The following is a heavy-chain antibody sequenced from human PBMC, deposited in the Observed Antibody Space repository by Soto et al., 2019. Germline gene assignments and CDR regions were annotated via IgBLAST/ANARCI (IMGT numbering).Heavy chain of an antibody. J-gene: IGHJ6*02. D-gene: IGHD3-9*01. Sequence: QVQLVQSGAEVKKPGSSVKVSCKASGGTFSSYAISWVRQAPGQGLEWMGGIIPIFGTANYAQTFQGRVTNTADESTSTAYMELSSLRAEDTAVYYCARAALRYFDWLSARRNYYGMDVWGQGTTVTVSS. CDR3: ARAALRYFDWLSARRNYYGMDV. V-gene: IGHV1-69*12. CDR2: IIPIFGTA. CDR1: GGTFSSYA.